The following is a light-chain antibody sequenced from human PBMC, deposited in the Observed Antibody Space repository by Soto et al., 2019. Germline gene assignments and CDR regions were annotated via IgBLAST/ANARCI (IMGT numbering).Light chain of an antibody. CDR2: KSI. CDR3: QSYDSSLDWV. J-gene: IGLJ3*02. CDR1: TSNIGAGYD. Sequence: QPVLTQPPSVSGAPGQRVTISCTGSTSNIGAGYDVHWYQQLPGTAPKLLIFKSINRPSGVPDRFSGSKSGTSASLAIIGLQADDEADYYCQSYDSSLDWVFGGGTKVTVL. V-gene: IGLV1-40*01.